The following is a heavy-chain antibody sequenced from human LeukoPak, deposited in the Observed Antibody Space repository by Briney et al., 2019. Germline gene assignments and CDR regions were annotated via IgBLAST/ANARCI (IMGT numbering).Heavy chain of an antibody. Sequence: GGSLRLSCAASGFTFDDYAMHWVRQAPGKGLEWVSGISWKSDSIGYADSVKGRFTISRDNAKNSLYLQMNSLRAEDTAVYYCARVTWGSYYYDSSGYYYFDYWGQGTLVTVSS. CDR1: GFTFDDYA. J-gene: IGHJ4*02. V-gene: IGHV3-9*01. D-gene: IGHD3-22*01. CDR3: ARVTWGSYYYDSSGYYYFDY. CDR2: ISWKSDSI.